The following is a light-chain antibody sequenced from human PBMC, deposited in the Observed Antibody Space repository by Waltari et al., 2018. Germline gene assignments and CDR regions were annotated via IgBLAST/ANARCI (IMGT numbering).Light chain of an antibody. J-gene: IGKJ1*01. CDR3: QNHERLPAT. V-gene: IGKV3-20*01. CDR2: GAS. Sequence: EAVLTQSQGTLSLSPGETATLSCRASQSIGRYLVWYQQKSGQAPRLLIYGASTRATGIPDRFSGSGSGTDFSLTISRLEAEDFAVYYCQNHERLPATFGQGTKVEIK. CDR1: QSIGRY.